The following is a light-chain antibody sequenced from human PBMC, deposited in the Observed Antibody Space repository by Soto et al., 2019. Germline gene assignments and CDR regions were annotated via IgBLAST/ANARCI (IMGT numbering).Light chain of an antibody. CDR2: EVS. V-gene: IGLV2-23*02. Sequence: QSALTQPASVSGSPGQSITISCTGTSSDVGSYNLVSWCQQHPGKAPKLMIYEVSKRPSGVSNRFSGSNSGNTASLTISGLQAEDEADYYCCSYAGSSTYVFGTGTKVTVL. J-gene: IGLJ1*01. CDR3: CSYAGSSTYV. CDR1: SSDVGSYNL.